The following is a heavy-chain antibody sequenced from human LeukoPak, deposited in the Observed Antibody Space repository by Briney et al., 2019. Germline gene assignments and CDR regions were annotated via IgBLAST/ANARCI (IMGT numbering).Heavy chain of an antibody. V-gene: IGHV3-21*01. CDR2: ISSSSSYI. J-gene: IGHJ4*02. CDR1: GFTVSSNY. Sequence: PGGSLRLSCAASGFTVSSNYMSWVRQAPGKGLEWVSSISSSSSYIYYADSVKGRFTISRDNSKNTLYLQMNSLRAEDTAVYYCARDPTYCGGDCYPVYYFDYWGQGTLVTVSS. D-gene: IGHD2-21*02. CDR3: ARDPTYCGGDCYPVYYFDY.